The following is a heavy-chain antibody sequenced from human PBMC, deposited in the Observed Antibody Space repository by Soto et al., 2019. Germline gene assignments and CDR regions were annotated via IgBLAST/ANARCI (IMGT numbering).Heavy chain of an antibody. Sequence: QVQLVQSGAEVKKPGSSVKVSCKASGGTFSSYTISWVRQAPGQGLEWMGRIIPILGIANYAQKFQGRVTITADKSTNTAYMELSSLRSEDTAVDYCARGKRIVGATSDYYYYGMDVWGQGTTVTVSS. CDR3: ARGKRIVGATSDYYYYGMDV. CDR1: GGTFSSYT. D-gene: IGHD1-26*01. J-gene: IGHJ6*02. CDR2: IIPILGIA. V-gene: IGHV1-69*02.